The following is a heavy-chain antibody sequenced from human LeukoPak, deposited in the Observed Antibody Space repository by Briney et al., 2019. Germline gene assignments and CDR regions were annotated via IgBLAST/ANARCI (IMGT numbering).Heavy chain of an antibody. CDR1: GFTFSHYG. J-gene: IGHJ4*02. Sequence: GRSLRLSCAASGFTFSHYGVHWVRQAPGKGLEWVAVISYDGSNKYFTDSVKGRFTISRDNSKNTVFLQMNSLRAEDTAVYYCARDGKPTVVTHYYFDYWGQGTLVTVSS. V-gene: IGHV3-30*03. CDR2: ISYDGSNK. D-gene: IGHD4-23*01. CDR3: ARDGKPTVVTHYYFDY.